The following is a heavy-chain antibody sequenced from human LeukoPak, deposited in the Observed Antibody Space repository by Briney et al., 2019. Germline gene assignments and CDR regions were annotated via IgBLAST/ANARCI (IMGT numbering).Heavy chain of an antibody. J-gene: IGHJ4*02. Sequence: PGGSLRLSCTASGFTFSSYAMTWVRQAPGKGLKWVSAITGSSSTTYYADSVKGRFTISRDNSKNTPYLQMNSLRAEDTAVYYCAKDRRRVTTVTRESDYWGQGTLVTVSS. D-gene: IGHD4-17*01. V-gene: IGHV3-23*01. CDR1: GFTFSSYA. CDR2: ITGSSSTT. CDR3: AKDRRRVTTVTRESDY.